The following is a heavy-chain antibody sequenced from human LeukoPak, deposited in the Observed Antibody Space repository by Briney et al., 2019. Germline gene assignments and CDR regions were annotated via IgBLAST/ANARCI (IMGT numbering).Heavy chain of an antibody. J-gene: IGHJ4*02. CDR3: AKASYCSGGSCYGPGGY. V-gene: IGHV3-9*01. CDR1: GFTFDDYA. CDR2: ISWNSGSI. D-gene: IGHD2-15*01. Sequence: GRSLRLSCAASGFTFDDYAMHWVRQAPGKGLEWVSGISWNSGSIGYADSVKGRFTISRDNAKNSLYLQMNSLRAEDTALYYCAKASYCSGGSCYGPGGYWGQGTLVTVSS.